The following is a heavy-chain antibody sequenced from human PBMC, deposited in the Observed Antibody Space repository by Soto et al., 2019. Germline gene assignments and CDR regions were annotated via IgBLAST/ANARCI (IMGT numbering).Heavy chain of an antibody. D-gene: IGHD2-15*01. V-gene: IGHV3-23*01. Sequence: DVQLLESGGGLVQPEGSLRLSCAASGFTFSSYAMGWVRQGPGKGLEWVAVVSIGGSTHYEDSVRGRFTTSRDNSKNTLYLQMNSLTAEDTAVYFCAKRRGAGGHFDYWGQGALVTVSS. J-gene: IGHJ4*02. CDR1: GFTFSSYA. CDR2: VSIGGST. CDR3: AKRRGAGGHFDY.